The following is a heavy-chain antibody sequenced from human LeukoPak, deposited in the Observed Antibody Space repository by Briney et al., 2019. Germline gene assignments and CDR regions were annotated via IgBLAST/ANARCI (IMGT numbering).Heavy chain of an antibody. Sequence: PGGSLRLSCATSGFTFSSYWMHWVRQAPGKGLEWVAFIRYDGSNKYYADSVKGRFTISRDNSKNTLYLQMNSLRAEDTAVYYCAKDPHYQLLSSIIDYWGQGTLVTVSS. CDR3: AKDPHYQLLSSIIDY. V-gene: IGHV3-30*02. CDR2: IRYDGSNK. D-gene: IGHD2-2*01. J-gene: IGHJ4*02. CDR1: GFTFSSYW.